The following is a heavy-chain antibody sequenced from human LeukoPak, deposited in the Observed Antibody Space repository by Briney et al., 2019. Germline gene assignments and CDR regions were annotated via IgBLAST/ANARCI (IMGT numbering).Heavy chain of an antibody. CDR3: ARKDILTGYYKKFGGAPYDY. CDR2: INHSGST. D-gene: IGHD3-9*01. CDR1: GGSFSGYY. V-gene: IGHV4-34*01. Sequence: SETLSLTCAVYGGSFSGYYWSWIRQPPGKGLEWIGEINHSGSTNYNPSLKSRVTISVDTSKNQFSLKLSSVTAADTAVYYCARKDILTGYYKKFGGAPYDYWGQGTLVTVPS. J-gene: IGHJ4*02.